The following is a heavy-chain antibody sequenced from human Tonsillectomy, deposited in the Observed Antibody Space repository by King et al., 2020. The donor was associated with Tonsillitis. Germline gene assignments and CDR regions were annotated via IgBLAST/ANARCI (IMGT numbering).Heavy chain of an antibody. CDR3: ARDTYYYDSTGYYPTYFDY. V-gene: IGHV4-59*01. CDR2: IYYTGST. CDR1: GDSISSYY. Sequence: QVQLQESGPGLVKPSETLSLTCTVSGDSISSYYWSWLRQPPGKGLEWIGYIYYTGSTNYNPSLKSRVTISVDTSKNQFSLKLSSVTAADTAVYYCARDTYYYDSTGYYPTYFDYWGQGTLVTVSS. J-gene: IGHJ4*02. D-gene: IGHD3-22*01.